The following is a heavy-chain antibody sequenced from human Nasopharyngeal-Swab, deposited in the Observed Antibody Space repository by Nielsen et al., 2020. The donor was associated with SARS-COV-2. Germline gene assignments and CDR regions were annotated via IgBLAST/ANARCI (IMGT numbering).Heavy chain of an antibody. Sequence: GESLKISCAASGFTFSSYAMSWVRQAPGKGLEWVSAISGSGGSTYYEDSVKGRFTISRDNSKYTLYLQMNSLRAEDTAVYYCAKDPIYGSGSSPNNWFDPWGQGTLVTVSS. CDR3: AKDPIYGSGSSPNNWFDP. D-gene: IGHD3-10*01. V-gene: IGHV3-23*01. CDR1: GFTFSSYA. CDR2: ISGSGGST. J-gene: IGHJ5*02.